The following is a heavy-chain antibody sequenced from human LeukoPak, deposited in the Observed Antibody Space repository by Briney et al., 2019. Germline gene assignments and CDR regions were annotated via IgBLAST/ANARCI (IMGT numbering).Heavy chain of an antibody. Sequence: SETLSLTCTVSGGSISNYYWSWIRQPPGKGLEWIGYIDYSGNTNYNPSLKSRVTISVDTSKKQFSLKLSSVTAADTAVYYCARDPYDSFDAFDIWGQGTMVTVSS. V-gene: IGHV4-59*12. J-gene: IGHJ3*02. D-gene: IGHD3-22*01. CDR1: GGSISNYY. CDR3: ARDPYDSFDAFDI. CDR2: IDYSGNT.